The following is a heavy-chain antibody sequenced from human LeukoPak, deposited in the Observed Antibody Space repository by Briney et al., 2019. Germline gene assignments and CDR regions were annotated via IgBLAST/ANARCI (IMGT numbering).Heavy chain of an antibody. CDR2: INPNSGGT. CDR3: ARHGIVVPAAMSRYYYYYMDV. CDR1: GYTFTGYY. D-gene: IGHD2-2*01. Sequence: ASVKVSCKASGYTFTGYYMHWVRQAPGQGLEWMGWINPNSGGTNYAQKFQGRVTMTRDTSISTAYMELSRLRSDDTAVCYCARHGIVVPAAMSRYYYYYMDVWGKGTTVTVSS. V-gene: IGHV1-2*02. J-gene: IGHJ6*03.